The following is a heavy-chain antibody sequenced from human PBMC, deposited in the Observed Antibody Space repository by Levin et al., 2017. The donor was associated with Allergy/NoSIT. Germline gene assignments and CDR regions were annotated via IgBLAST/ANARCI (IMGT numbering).Heavy chain of an antibody. D-gene: IGHD3-22*01. J-gene: IGHJ4*02. Sequence: ESGPTLVKPTQTLTLTCTFSGFSLSTSGVGVGWIRQPPGKALEWLALIYWDDDKRYSPSLKSRLTITKDTSKNQVVLTMTNMDPVDTATYYCAHLYYYDTSGYYRYFDYWGQGTLVTVSS. CDR1: GFSLSTSGVG. CDR3: AHLYYYDTSGYYRYFDY. V-gene: IGHV2-5*02. CDR2: IYWDDDK.